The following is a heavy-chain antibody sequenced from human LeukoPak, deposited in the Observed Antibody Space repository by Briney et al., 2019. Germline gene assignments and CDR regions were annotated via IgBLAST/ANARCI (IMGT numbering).Heavy chain of an antibody. CDR3: ASPKDGVRPYYYYGMDV. CDR2: INPNSGGT. Sequence: ASVKVSCKASGYTFTGYHMHWVRQAPGQGLEWMGWINPNSGGTNYAQKFQGRVTMTRDTSISTAYMELSRLRSDDTAVYYCASPKDGVRPYYYYGMDVWGQGTTVTVSS. D-gene: IGHD4-17*01. J-gene: IGHJ6*02. V-gene: IGHV1-2*02. CDR1: GYTFTGYH.